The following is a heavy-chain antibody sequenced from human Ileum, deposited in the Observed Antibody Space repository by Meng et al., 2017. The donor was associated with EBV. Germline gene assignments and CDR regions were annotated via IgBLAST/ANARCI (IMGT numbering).Heavy chain of an antibody. Sequence: EVQLVESXGGLVQPGXSLRLSCAGSGFTFSSNWMHWVRQAPGKGLVWVSRIDGGGSSTSYADSVKGRFTISRDNAKNTLYLQVNSLRAEDTAVYYCARAEFSGPSLVYWGQGTLVTVSS. CDR3: ARAEFSGPSLVY. J-gene: IGHJ4*02. CDR2: IDGGGSST. V-gene: IGHV3-74*01. D-gene: IGHD5-12*01. CDR1: GFTFSSNW.